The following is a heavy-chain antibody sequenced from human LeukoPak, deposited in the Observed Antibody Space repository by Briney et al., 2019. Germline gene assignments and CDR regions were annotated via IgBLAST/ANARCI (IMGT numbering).Heavy chain of an antibody. CDR3: ARDYADYVGYFFFDY. CDR1: GFTFSTYA. D-gene: IGHD4-17*01. V-gene: IGHV3-23*01. J-gene: IGHJ4*02. Sequence: TGGSLRLSCAASGFTFSTYAMSWVRQAPGGGLEWVSAISGSDGSTFYADSVRGRFTISRDNSQNTLYLQMNSLRAEDTAVYYCARDYADYVGYFFFDYWGQGTLVTVSS. CDR2: ISGSDGST.